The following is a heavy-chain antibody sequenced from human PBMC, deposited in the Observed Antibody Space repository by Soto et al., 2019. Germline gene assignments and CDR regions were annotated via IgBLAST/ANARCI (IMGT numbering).Heavy chain of an antibody. Sequence: SETLSLTCTVSGGSISSGDYYWSWIRQPPGKGLEWIGYIYYSGSTYYNPSLKSRVTISVDTSKNQFSLKLSSVTAADTAVYYCARSHYDFWSGYSMTSFDYWGQGTLVTVSS. CDR3: ARSHYDFWSGYSMTSFDY. CDR2: IYYSGST. J-gene: IGHJ4*02. V-gene: IGHV4-30-4*01. CDR1: GGSISSGDYY. D-gene: IGHD3-3*01.